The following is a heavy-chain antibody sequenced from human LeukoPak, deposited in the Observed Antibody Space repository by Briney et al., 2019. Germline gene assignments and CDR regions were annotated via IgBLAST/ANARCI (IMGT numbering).Heavy chain of an antibody. V-gene: IGHV4-59*01. J-gene: IGHJ3*02. Sequence: SETLSLTCTVSGGSISSYYWSWLRQPPGKGLEWIGYIYYSGSTNYNPSLKSRVTISVDTSKNQFSLKLSSVTAADTAVYYCARKDSGYGSDAFDIWGQRTMVTVSS. CDR1: GGSISSYY. CDR3: ARKDSGYGSDAFDI. D-gene: IGHD5-12*01. CDR2: IYYSGST.